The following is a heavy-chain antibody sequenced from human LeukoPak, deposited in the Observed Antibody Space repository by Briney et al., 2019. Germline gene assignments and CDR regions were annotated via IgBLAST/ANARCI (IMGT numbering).Heavy chain of an antibody. CDR3: ARVVLLWFGETYNWFDP. CDR2: MYYSGST. J-gene: IGHJ5*02. D-gene: IGHD3-10*01. V-gene: IGHV4-39*01. CDR1: GGSISSSSYY. Sequence: SETLSLTCTVSGGSISSSSYYWGWIRQPPGKGLEWIGSMYYSGSTYYNPSLKSRVTISVDTPKNQFSLKLSSVTAADTAVYYCARVVLLWFGETYNWFDPWGQGTLVTVSS.